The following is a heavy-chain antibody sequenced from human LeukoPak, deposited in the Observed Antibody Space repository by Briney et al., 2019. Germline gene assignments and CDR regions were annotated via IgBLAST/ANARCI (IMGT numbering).Heavy chain of an antibody. CDR3: ARERSGILGYYYYGMDV. V-gene: IGHV1-2*06. Sequence: GASVKVSCKASGYTFTGYYMHWVRQAPGQGLEWMGRINPNSGGTNYAQKLQGRVTMTRDTFISTVYMELSRLRSDDTAVYYCARERSGILGYYYYGMDVWGQGTTVTVSS. CDR1: GYTFTGYY. D-gene: IGHD3-10*01. CDR2: INPNSGGT. J-gene: IGHJ6*02.